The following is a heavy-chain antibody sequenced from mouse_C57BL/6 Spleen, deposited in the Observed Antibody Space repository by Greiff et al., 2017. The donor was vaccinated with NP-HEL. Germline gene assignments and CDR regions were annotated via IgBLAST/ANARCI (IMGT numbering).Heavy chain of an antibody. CDR1: GYTFTSYW. CDR2: IDPSDSET. Sequence: VQLQQSGAELVRPGSSVKLSCKASGYTFTSYWMHWVKQRPIQGLEWIGNIDPSDSETHYTQKVKDKTTLTEDKSSSTAYMQLSSLTSEDSAVYYCARDGSSWGFAYWGQGTLVTVSA. V-gene: IGHV1-52*01. J-gene: IGHJ3*01. D-gene: IGHD1-1*01. CDR3: ARDGSSWGFAY.